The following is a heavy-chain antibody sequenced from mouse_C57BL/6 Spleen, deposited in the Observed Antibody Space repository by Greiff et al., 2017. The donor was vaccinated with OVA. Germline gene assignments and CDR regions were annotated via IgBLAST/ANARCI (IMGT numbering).Heavy chain of an antibody. CDR2: ISYDGSN. CDR3: ARDDYDARFAY. V-gene: IGHV3-6*01. Sequence: VQLQQSGPGLVKPSQSLSLTCSVTGYSITSGYYWNWIRQFPGNKLEWMGYISYDGSNNYNPSLKNRISITRDTSKNQFFLKLNSLTTEDTATYYCARDDYDARFAYWGQGTLVTVSA. J-gene: IGHJ3*01. CDR1: GYSITSGYY. D-gene: IGHD2-4*01.